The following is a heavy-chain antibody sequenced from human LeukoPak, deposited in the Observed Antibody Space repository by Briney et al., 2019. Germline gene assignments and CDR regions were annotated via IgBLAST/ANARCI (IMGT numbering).Heavy chain of an antibody. CDR3: ARDFRNCSSTSCYDEDPLDSPFYYYYYGMDV. V-gene: IGHV1-69*13. D-gene: IGHD2-2*01. J-gene: IGHJ6*02. CDR1: GYTFTSYG. CDR2: IIPIFGTA. Sequence: ASVKVSCTASGYTFTSYGISWVRQAPGQGLEWMGGIIPIFGTANYAQKFQGRVTITADESTSTAYMELSSLRSEDTAVYYCARDFRNCSSTSCYDEDPLDSPFYYYYYGMDVWGQGTTVTVSS.